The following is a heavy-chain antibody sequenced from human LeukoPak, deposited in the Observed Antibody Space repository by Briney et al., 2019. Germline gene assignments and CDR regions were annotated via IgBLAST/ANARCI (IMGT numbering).Heavy chain of an antibody. CDR3: ARVYCSGQTCYSFSDY. D-gene: IGHD2-15*01. CDR1: GFTFSSYA. V-gene: IGHV3-23*01. J-gene: IGHJ4*02. CDR2: ISGSGGST. Sequence: PGGSLRLSCAASGFTFSSYAMSWVRQAPGKGLEWVSAISGSGGSTYYADSVKGRFTISRDNSKNTLYLQMNSLRAEDTAVYYCARVYCSGQTCYSFSDYWGQGTLVTVSS.